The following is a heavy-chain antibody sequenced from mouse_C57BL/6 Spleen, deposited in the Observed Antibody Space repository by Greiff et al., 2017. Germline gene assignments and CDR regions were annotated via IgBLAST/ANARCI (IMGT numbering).Heavy chain of an antibody. V-gene: IGHV1-78*01. CDR2: IYPRDGST. CDR1: GYTFTDYT. CDR3: SRQPSYYIYYFCC. D-gene: IGHD2-12*01. Sequence: VQLQQSDAELVKPGASVKISCKVSGYTFTDYTIHWMKQRPEQGLEWIGYIYPRDGSTKYNEKCKGKATLTADTSSSTAYMQLNSLTSEDSAVYFCSRQPSYYIYYFCCWGHGATLSFSS. J-gene: IGHJ2*01.